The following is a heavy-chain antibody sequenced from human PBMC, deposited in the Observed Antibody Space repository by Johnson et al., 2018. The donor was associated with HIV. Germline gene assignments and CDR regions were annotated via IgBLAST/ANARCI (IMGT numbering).Heavy chain of an antibody. D-gene: IGHD4-17*01. CDR1: GFTFDDYT. J-gene: IGHJ3*02. V-gene: IGHV3-43*01. CDR2: IYSGGST. CDR3: TTDPERTVTTRGLDAFDI. Sequence: VQLVESGGVVVQPGGSLRLSCAASGFTFDDYTMHWVRQAPGKGLEWVSVIYSGGSTYYADSVKGRFTISRDNSKHTLDLQMNSLKTEDTAVYYCTTDPERTVTTRGLDAFDIWGQGTMVTVSS.